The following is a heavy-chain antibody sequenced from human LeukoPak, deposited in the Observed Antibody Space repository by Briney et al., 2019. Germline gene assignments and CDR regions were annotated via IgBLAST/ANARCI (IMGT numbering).Heavy chain of an antibody. CDR2: ITHTGGS. D-gene: IGHD3-22*01. Sequence: SETLSLTCAVYGGSFSGYYWTWIRQPPGKGLEWIGEITHTGGSNYNPSLKSRVTVSIDTYKKELSLKLNSVTAADTAVYYCATSRVGPQNSGYLGHWGQGILVTVSS. V-gene: IGHV4-34*01. J-gene: IGHJ4*02. CDR3: ATSRVGPQNSGYLGH. CDR1: GGSFSGYY.